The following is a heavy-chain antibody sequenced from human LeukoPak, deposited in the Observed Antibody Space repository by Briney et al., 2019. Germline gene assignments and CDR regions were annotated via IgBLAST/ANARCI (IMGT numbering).Heavy chain of an antibody. CDR1: GFTFSVAA. V-gene: IGHV3-23*01. J-gene: IGHJ3*01. CDR2: IGASGEST. Sequence: GGSLRLSCAASGFTFSVAAMTWVRQAPGKGLEWVSLIGASGESTHYADSVKGRFTISRDNSKNTLSLQMNSLRVEDTAMYFCAKDIQLSTWGLGTMVTVSS. CDR3: AKDIQLST. D-gene: IGHD5-24*01.